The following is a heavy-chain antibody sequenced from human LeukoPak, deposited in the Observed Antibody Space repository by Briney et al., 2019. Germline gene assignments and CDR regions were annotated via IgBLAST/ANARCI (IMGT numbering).Heavy chain of an antibody. CDR3: ARGFNILTGYGSYYFDY. Sequence: PSETLSLTCTVSGGSISSSSYYWGWIRQPPGKGLEWIGSIYYSGSTYYNPSLKSRVTISVDTSKNQFSLKLSSVTAADTAVYYCARGFNILTGYGSYYFDYWGQGTLVTVSS. CDR1: GGSISSSSYY. J-gene: IGHJ4*02. V-gene: IGHV4-39*07. D-gene: IGHD3-9*01. CDR2: IYYSGST.